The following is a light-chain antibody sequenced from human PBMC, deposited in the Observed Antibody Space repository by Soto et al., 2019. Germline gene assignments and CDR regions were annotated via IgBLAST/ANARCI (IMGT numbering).Light chain of an antibody. CDR1: SSDVGSYNL. V-gene: IGLV2-23*02. CDR2: EVS. Sequence: QSVLTQPASVSGSPGQSITIPCTGTSSDVGSYNLVSWYQQHPGKAPKLMIYEVSKRPSGVSNRFSGSKSGNTASLTISGLQAEDEADYYCCSYAGSSTLVFGGGTKVTVL. J-gene: IGLJ3*02. CDR3: CSYAGSSTLV.